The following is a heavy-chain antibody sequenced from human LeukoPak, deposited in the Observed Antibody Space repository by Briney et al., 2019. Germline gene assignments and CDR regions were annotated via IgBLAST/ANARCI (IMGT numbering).Heavy chain of an antibody. J-gene: IGHJ4*02. CDR1: GGSFSGYY. D-gene: IGHD6-13*01. CDR2: INHSGST. V-gene: IGHV4-34*01. CDR3: ARAIAAAGTQYYFDY. Sequence: PSETLSLTCAVYGGSFSGYYWSWTRQPPGKGLEWIGEINHSGSTNYNPSLKSRVTISVDTSKNQFSLKLSSVTAADTAVYYCARAIAAAGTQYYFDYWGQGTLVTVSS.